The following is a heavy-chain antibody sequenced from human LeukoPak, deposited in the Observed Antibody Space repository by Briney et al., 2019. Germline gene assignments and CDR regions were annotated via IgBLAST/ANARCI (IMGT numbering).Heavy chain of an antibody. V-gene: IGHV4-34*01. J-gene: IGHJ6*02. CDR1: GGSFSGYY. D-gene: IGHD3-22*01. CDR3: ARGRTYYYDTSGYYPSIYYGMDV. CDR2: INHGEST. Sequence: PSETLSLTCAVSGGSFSGYYWYWIRQPPGKGLEWIGEINHGESTNYNPSLKSRATLSVDTSKNQFSLKLTSVTAADTAVYYCARGRTYYYDTSGYYPSIYYGMDVWGQGTTVIVSS.